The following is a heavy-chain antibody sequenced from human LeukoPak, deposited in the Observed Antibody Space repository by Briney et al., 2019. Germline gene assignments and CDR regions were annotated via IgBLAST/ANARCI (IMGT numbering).Heavy chain of an antibody. CDR3: ARDRYYDFWSGYYTDVLGY. CDR2: ISYDGSNK. J-gene: IGHJ4*02. D-gene: IGHD3-3*01. CDR1: GFTFSSYA. V-gene: IGHV3-30*04. Sequence: GGSLRLSCAASGFTFSSYAVHWVRQAPGKGLEWVAIISYDGSNKYYADSVKGRSTISRDNSKNTLYLQMNSLRAEDTAVYYCARDRYYDFWSGYYTDVLGYWGQGTLVTVSS.